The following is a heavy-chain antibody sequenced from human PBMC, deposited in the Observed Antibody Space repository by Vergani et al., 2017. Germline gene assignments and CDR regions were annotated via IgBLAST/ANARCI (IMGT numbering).Heavy chain of an antibody. D-gene: IGHD6-6*01. J-gene: IGHJ4*02. CDR2: INPNSGGT. Sequence: QVQLVHSGAEVKKPGSSVKVSCKASGVTFSSYTISWVRQAPGQGLEWMGWINPNSGGTNYAQKFQGRVTMTRDTSISTAYMELSRLRSDDTAVYYCARYRYSSSSNFNVVVDYWGQGTLVTVSS. CDR3: ARYRYSSSSNFNVVVDY. CDR1: GVTFSSYT. V-gene: IGHV1-2*02.